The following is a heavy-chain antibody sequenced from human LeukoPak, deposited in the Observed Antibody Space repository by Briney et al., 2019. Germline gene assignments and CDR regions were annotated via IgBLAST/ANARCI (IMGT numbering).Heavy chain of an antibody. CDR2: ISDSGDST. J-gene: IGHJ4*02. D-gene: IGHD2-21*01. CDR3: ARGRGDYYYDY. Sequence: GGSLRLSCAASGFTFSSYAMSWVRQAPGKGLEWVSVISDSGDSTDYADSVKGRFTISRDNSKNTLSLQMNSLRAEDTASYFCARGRGDYYYDYWGQGNLVNGS. V-gene: IGHV3-23*01. CDR1: GFTFSSYA.